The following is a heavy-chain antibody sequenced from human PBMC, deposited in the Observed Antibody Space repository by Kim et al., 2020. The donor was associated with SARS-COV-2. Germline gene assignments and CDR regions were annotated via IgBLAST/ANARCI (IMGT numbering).Heavy chain of an antibody. Sequence: YADSVKGRFTISRDNSKNTLYLQMNSLRAEDTAVYYCAKFPSPGAVAGTNWGQGTLVTVSS. CDR3: AKFPSPGAVAGTN. J-gene: IGHJ4*02. V-gene: IGHV3-30*02. D-gene: IGHD6-19*01.